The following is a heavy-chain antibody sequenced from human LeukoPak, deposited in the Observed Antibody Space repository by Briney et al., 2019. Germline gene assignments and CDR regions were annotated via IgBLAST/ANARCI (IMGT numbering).Heavy chain of an antibody. J-gene: IGHJ4*02. Sequence: SETLSLTCAVYGGSFSGYYWGWIRQPPGKGLEWIGEINHSGSTNYNPSLKSRVTISVDTSKDQFSLKLSSVTAADTAVYYCARGGYFDYWGQGTLVTVSS. V-gene: IGHV4-34*01. CDR3: ARGGYFDY. CDR2: INHSGST. D-gene: IGHD5-12*01. CDR1: GGSFSGYY.